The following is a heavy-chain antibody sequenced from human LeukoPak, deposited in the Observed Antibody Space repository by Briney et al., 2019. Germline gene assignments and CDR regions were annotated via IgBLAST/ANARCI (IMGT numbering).Heavy chain of an antibody. Sequence: GGSLRLSCAASGFTFTSFAMSWVRQAPGKGLEWVSTISRSGVATYYANSVKGRFTISRDNSKNTLYLQMNSLRAEDTAVYYCTKAATPHYFFYYYMDAWGKGTTVTISS. CDR3: TKAATPHYFFYYYMDA. J-gene: IGHJ6*03. D-gene: IGHD5-24*01. CDR1: GFTFTSFA. V-gene: IGHV3-23*01. CDR2: ISRSGVAT.